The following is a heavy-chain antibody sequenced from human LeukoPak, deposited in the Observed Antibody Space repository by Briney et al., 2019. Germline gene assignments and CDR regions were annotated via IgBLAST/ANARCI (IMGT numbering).Heavy chain of an antibody. CDR3: ARDRYGSGSYPGY. CDR1: GFTFSSCA. Sequence: GGSLRLSCAASGFTFSSCAMHWFRQAPGKGLEWVAVISYDGSNKYYADSVKGRFTISRDNSKNTLYLQMNSLRAEDTAVYYCARDRYGSGSYPGYWGQGTLVTVSS. V-gene: IGHV3-30-3*01. J-gene: IGHJ4*02. CDR2: ISYDGSNK. D-gene: IGHD3-10*01.